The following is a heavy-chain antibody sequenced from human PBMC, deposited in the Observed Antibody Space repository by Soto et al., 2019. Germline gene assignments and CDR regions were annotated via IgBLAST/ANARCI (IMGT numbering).Heavy chain of an antibody. CDR3: ARTDTAMTTPFDF. CDR1: GGSISNFY. V-gene: IGHV4-59*08. CDR2: VDDSGAA. D-gene: IGHD5-18*01. Sequence: QVQLQESGPGLVKPPETLSLTCTVSGGSISNFYWSWIRQSPGKGLEWIGYVDDSGAANYNPSLKSRVSMSVDTSKNQVSLKMSPVTAADTAVYYCARTDTAMTTPFDFWGQGTLVTVSS. J-gene: IGHJ4*02.